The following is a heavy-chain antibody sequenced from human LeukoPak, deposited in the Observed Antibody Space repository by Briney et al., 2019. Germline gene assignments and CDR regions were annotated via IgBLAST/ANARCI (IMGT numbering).Heavy chain of an antibody. CDR3: VRDPDALDY. Sequence: GGSLRLSCAASGFTFSTYGMHWVRQAPGKGLEWVAVIWYDGSNKYSADSVKGRFTISRDNSKNTLYLQMNSLRDEDTAVYYCVRDPDALDYWGQGTLVTVSS. CDR1: GFTFSTYG. J-gene: IGHJ4*02. V-gene: IGHV3-33*01. CDR2: IWYDGSNK.